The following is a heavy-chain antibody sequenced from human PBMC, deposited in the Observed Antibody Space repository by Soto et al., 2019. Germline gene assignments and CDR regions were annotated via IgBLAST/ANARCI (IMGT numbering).Heavy chain of an antibody. D-gene: IGHD6-13*01. CDR1: GITLSDYT. CDR2: ISGSGRST. Sequence: GGSLRLSCAASGITLSDYTLTWVRQAPGKGLEWVSAISGSGRSTYYADSVRGRFTVSRDNSENTLYLQMNSLRSEDTAVYYCAKESYTSSWYANFDRWGQGTLVTVSS. CDR3: AKESYTSSWYANFDR. V-gene: IGHV3-23*01. J-gene: IGHJ4*02.